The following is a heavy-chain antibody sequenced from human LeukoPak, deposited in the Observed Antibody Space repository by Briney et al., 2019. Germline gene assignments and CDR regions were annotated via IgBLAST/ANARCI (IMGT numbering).Heavy chain of an antibody. CDR3: AKDGYCSSTSCSTRDYFDY. V-gene: IGHV3-23*01. J-gene: IGHJ4*02. CDR1: GFTFSSYA. D-gene: IGHD2-2*02. Sequence: GGSLRLSCAASGFTFSSYAMSWVRQAPGKGLEWVSAISGSGGGTYYADSVKGRFTISRDNSKNTLYLQMNSLRAEDTAVYYCAKDGYCSSTSCSTRDYFDYWGQGTLVTVSS. CDR2: ISGSGGGT.